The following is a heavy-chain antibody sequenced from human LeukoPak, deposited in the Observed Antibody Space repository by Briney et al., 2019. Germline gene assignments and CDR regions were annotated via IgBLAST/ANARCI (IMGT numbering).Heavy chain of an antibody. Sequence: SETLSLTCTVSGYSIGSGYYWGWIRQPPGKGLEWIGSIYHSGSTYYNPSLKSRVTISVDTSKNQFSLKLSSVTAADTAVYYCAREGDGYNYPPPDYWGQGTLVTVSS. J-gene: IGHJ4*02. CDR1: GYSIGSGYY. CDR3: AREGDGYNYPPPDY. V-gene: IGHV4-38-2*02. D-gene: IGHD5-24*01. CDR2: IYHSGST.